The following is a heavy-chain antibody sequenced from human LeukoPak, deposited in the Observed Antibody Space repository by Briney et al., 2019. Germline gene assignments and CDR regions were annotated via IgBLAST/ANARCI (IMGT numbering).Heavy chain of an antibody. V-gene: IGHV1-2*04. CDR2: INPNSGGT. CDR3: ARRSGRMDAFDI. CDR1: GDTFSNFV. Sequence: ASVKVSCKTSGDTFSNFVISWVRQAPGQGLEWMGWINPNSGGTNYAQKFQGWVTMTRDTSIGTAYMELSRLRSDDTAVYYCARRSGRMDAFDIWGQGTMVTVSS. D-gene: IGHD1-26*01. J-gene: IGHJ3*02.